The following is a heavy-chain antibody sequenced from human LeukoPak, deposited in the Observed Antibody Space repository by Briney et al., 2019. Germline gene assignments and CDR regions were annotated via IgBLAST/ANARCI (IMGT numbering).Heavy chain of an antibody. J-gene: IGHJ4*02. CDR2: ISYDGSNK. V-gene: IGHV3-30-3*01. CDR3: ARDPTPGDIVATGTDY. D-gene: IGHD5-12*01. Sequence: GGSLRLSCAASGFTFSNYAMSWVRQAPGKGLEWVAVISYDGSNKYYADSVKGRFTISRDNSKNTLYLQMNSLRAEDTAVYYCARDPTPGDIVATGTDYWGQGTLVTVSS. CDR1: GFTFSNYA.